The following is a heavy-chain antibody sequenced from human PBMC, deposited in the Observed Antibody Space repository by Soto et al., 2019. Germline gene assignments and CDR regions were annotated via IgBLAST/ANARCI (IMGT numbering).Heavy chain of an antibody. CDR1: GGSFKSGSYS. Sequence: SETLSLTCTVSGGSFKSGSYSWSWIRQPPGKGLELIGYVYHTGRTIYNPSLKSRVSISMDTSKNQFSLNLDSVTAADTAVYFCARDFAYFD. CDR3: ARDFAYFD. V-gene: IGHV4-61*01. D-gene: IGHD3-3*01. J-gene: IGHJ4*01. CDR2: VYHTGRT.